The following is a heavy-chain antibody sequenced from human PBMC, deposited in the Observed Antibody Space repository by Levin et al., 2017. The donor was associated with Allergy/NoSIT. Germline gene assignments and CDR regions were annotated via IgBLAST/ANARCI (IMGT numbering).Heavy chain of an antibody. D-gene: IGHD3-3*01. V-gene: IGHV3-23*01. CDR2: ISGSGGST. CDR3: AKGGDYDFWSGHPYFDY. Sequence: PGGSLRLSCAASGFTFSSYAMSWVRQAPGKGLEWVSAISGSGGSTYYADSVKGRFTISRDNSKNTLYLQMNSLRAEDTAVYYCAKGGDYDFWSGHPYFDYWGQGTLVTVSS. J-gene: IGHJ4*02. CDR1: GFTFSSYA.